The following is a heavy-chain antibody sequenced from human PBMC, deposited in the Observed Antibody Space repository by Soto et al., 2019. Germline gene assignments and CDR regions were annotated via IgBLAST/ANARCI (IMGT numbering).Heavy chain of an antibody. CDR1: GYKFSSYW. J-gene: IGHJ4*02. CDR3: ARVFCISAICYTGSRHFFDY. CDR2: IYPAASDA. V-gene: IGHV5-51*01. Sequence: PGESLKISCKGSGYKFSSYWIGWLRQLPGKGLEWMGVIYPAASDARYSPSFQGQVTISVDNSISTAYLQWSSLKASDTAMYYCARVFCISAICYTGSRHFFDYWGQGALVTVSS. D-gene: IGHD2-2*02.